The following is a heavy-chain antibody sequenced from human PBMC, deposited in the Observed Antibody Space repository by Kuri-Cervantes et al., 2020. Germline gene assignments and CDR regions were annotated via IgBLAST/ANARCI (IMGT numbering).Heavy chain of an antibody. V-gene: IGHV3-23*01. CDR3: SNAAYDNYYYYMDV. CDR2: ISGSGDMT. Sequence: GGSLRLSCAASGFTFSDYYMSWIRQAPGKGLEWVSSISGSGDMTYYADSVKGRFTISRDNSKNTLYLQMNSLRDEDAAIYFCSNAAYDNYYYYMDVWGKGTTVTVSS. J-gene: IGHJ6*03. CDR1: GFTFSDYY. D-gene: IGHD5-12*01.